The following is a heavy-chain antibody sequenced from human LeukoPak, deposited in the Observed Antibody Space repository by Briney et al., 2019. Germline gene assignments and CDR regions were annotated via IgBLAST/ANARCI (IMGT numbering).Heavy chain of an antibody. Sequence: GGSLRLSCAASGFTFSTYAMSWVRQAPGKGLEWVSSFSGSGRSTYYADSVKGRFTISRDNSKNTLYLQMSSLRAEDTAVYYCAKDLGMQVWFPLWGQGTLVSVSS. J-gene: IGHJ4*02. V-gene: IGHV3-23*01. D-gene: IGHD5-18*01. CDR3: AKDLGMQVWFPL. CDR1: GFTFSTYA. CDR2: FSGSGRST.